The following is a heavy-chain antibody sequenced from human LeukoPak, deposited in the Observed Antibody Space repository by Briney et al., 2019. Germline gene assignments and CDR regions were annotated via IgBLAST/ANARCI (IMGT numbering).Heavy chain of an antibody. V-gene: IGHV3-7*01. D-gene: IGHD2-2*01. CDR1: DFTFDFYW. CDR3: GRLAHNAWYAIDF. Sequence: GGSLRLSCVASDFTFDFYWMTWVRQAPGKGLEWLANILPDGSQKYYVDSVKGRFTISRDNPKNSLYLQINNLRAEYTAVYYCGRLAHNAWYAIDFWGQGTLVTVSS. CDR2: ILPDGSQK. J-gene: IGHJ4*02.